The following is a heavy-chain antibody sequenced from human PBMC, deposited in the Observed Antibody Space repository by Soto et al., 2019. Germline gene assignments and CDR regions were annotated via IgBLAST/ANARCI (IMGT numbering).Heavy chain of an antibody. V-gene: IGHV3-23*01. J-gene: IGHJ4*02. Sequence: EVQLLESGGGLVQPGGSLRLSCAASGFTFSSYAMSWVRQAPGKGLEWVSAISGSGGSTYYADSVKGRFTTSRDNSKNTLYLQMTSLRAEDTAVYYCAKDSPPMVRGVIEHGTKKINYFDYWGQGTLVTVSS. D-gene: IGHD3-10*01. CDR1: GFTFSSYA. CDR3: AKDSPPMVRGVIEHGTKKINYFDY. CDR2: ISGSGGST.